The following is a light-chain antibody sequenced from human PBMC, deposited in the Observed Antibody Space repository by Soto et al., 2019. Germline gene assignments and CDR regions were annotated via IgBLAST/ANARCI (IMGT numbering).Light chain of an antibody. V-gene: IGLV2-11*01. J-gene: IGLJ3*02. CDR3: CSYGGSYTV. CDR2: DVS. Sequence: QSVLTQPRSVSGSPGQSVTISCTGTSSDVGGYNYVSWYKQHPGKAPKLMIYDVSKRPSGVPDRFSGSKSGNTASLTISGLQDEDEADYYCCSYGGSYTVFGGGTKLTVL. CDR1: SSDVGGYNY.